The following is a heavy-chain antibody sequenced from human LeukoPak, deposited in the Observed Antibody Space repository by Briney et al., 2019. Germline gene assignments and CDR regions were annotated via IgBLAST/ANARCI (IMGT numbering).Heavy chain of an antibody. CDR1: GHIFAGHY. CDR3: ARDPPTGEFD. V-gene: IGHV1-2*06. Sequence: ASVKVSCKASGHIFAGHYIHWVRQAPGQGLQWMGRINPDRGSTNSVQSFQGRVTMTWETSITTAYMELSSLNFDDTAVYYCARDPPTGEFDWGQGTLVTVSS. D-gene: IGHD7-27*01. J-gene: IGHJ4*02. CDR2: INPDRGST.